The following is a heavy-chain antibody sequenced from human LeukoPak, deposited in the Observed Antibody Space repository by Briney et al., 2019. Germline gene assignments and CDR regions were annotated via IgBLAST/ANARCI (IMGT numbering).Heavy chain of an antibody. D-gene: IGHD6-19*01. J-gene: IGHJ4*02. Sequence: PGGSLRLSCAASGFVFSNYWMHWVRQAPGKGLVWVSRIHSDGTITNHADAVKGRLTISRDNAKNTLYLQVSSLTAEDTAIYYCARGAVAASYYFDSWGQGTLVTVSS. CDR3: ARGAVAASYYFDS. V-gene: IGHV3-74*01. CDR2: IHSDGTIT. CDR1: GFVFSNYW.